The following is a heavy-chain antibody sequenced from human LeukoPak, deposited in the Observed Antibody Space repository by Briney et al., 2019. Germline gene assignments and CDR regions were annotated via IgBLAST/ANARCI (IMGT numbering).Heavy chain of an antibody. Sequence: PGGSLRLSCAASGFTFSNYAMGWVRQAPGEGLEWVSAITDDGGSTYYADSVKGRFTISRDNSMNTLFLQMTSLRGDDTAVYYCAKGSGGGRRYYFDFWAKELWSPSPQ. V-gene: IGHV3-23*01. D-gene: IGHD3-16*01. CDR1: GFTFSNYA. CDR3: AKGSGGGRRYYFDF. CDR2: ITDDGGST. J-gene: IGHJ4*01.